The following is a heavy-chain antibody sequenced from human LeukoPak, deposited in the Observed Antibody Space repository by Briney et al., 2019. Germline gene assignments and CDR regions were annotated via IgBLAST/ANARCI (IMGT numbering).Heavy chain of an antibody. Sequence: GASVKVSCKASGYTFTSYGISWVRQAPGQGLEWMGWISAYNGNTNYAQKLQGRVTMTTDTSTSTAYMELRSLRSDDTAVYYCARGRNGGPYYYYMDVWGKGTTVTVSS. J-gene: IGHJ6*03. CDR2: ISAYNGNT. CDR1: GYTFTSYG. D-gene: IGHD4-23*01. CDR3: ARGRNGGPYYYYMDV. V-gene: IGHV1-18*01.